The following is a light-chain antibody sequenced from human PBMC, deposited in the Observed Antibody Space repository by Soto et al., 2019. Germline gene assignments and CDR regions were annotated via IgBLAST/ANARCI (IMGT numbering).Light chain of an antibody. Sequence: ENVLTQSPATLSLSPGERATLSCRASQSVGSYLAWYQHKPGQTPKLLIYDASNRATGIPARFSGSGSGTDFTLTISSLEPEDFAIYYCQQRGNWPLTFGGGTKVEIK. CDR2: DAS. J-gene: IGKJ4*01. V-gene: IGKV3-11*01. CDR1: QSVGSY. CDR3: QQRGNWPLT.